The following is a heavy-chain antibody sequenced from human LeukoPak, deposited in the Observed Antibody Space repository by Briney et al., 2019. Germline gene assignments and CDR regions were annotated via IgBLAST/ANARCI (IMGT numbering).Heavy chain of an antibody. D-gene: IGHD5-24*01. V-gene: IGHV4-4*08. CDR3: ARERDGYNSLRYFDY. CDR1: GGSISRDY. CDR2: IYYTGST. J-gene: IGHJ4*02. Sequence: SETLSLTCTVSGGSISRDYWSWIRQPPGKGLEWIGYIYYTGSTNYNPSLKSRVTISIDTSKNKFSLKLSSVTAADTAVYYCARERDGYNSLRYFDYWGQGTLVTVSS.